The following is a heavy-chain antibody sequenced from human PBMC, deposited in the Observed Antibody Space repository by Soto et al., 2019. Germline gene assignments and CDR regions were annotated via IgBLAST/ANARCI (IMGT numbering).Heavy chain of an antibody. D-gene: IGHD3-3*02. CDR3: ARDDRTISGAVTLDY. CDR1: GYSFKNYA. Sequence: QVPLVQSGPEVKRPGASVRISCRTAGYSFKNYAIHWVRQAPGKKLGWMGWSNEGSGNTRYSHKFQGRMYIARDTSASTSYLDLRSLTSEDTAVYFCARDDRTISGAVTLDYWGPGTLVTVSS. J-gene: IGHJ4*02. CDR2: SNEGSGNT. V-gene: IGHV1-3*01.